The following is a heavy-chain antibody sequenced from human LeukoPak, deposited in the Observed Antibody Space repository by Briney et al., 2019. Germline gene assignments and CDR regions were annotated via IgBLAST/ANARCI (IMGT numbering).Heavy chain of an antibody. V-gene: IGHV3-30*03. D-gene: IGHD2-15*01. J-gene: IGHJ6*02. Sequence: GKSLRLSCAASAFTFSTYGMHWVRQAPGKGLEWVALISSDGSHKYYADSVKGRFTISRDNSKNTLYLQMNSLRAEDTAVYYCARSLLGSCTGGTCYIDYYGMDVWGQGTTVTVSS. CDR3: ARSLLGSCTGGTCYIDYYGMDV. CDR2: ISSDGSHK. CDR1: AFTFSTYG.